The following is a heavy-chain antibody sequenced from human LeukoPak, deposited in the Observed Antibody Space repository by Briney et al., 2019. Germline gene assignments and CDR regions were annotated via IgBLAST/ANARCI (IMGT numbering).Heavy chain of an antibody. V-gene: IGHV3-49*03. CDR3: TREHSTNWGGY. D-gene: IGHD7-27*01. CDR2: ITSKAYGGTT. J-gene: IGHJ4*02. CDR1: GFTFGDYA. Sequence: GGSLRLSCTASGFTFGDYAMSWFRQAPGEGLEWVGFITSKAYGGTTEYAASVKGRFTISRDDSKSIAYLQMNSLKTEDTAVYYCTREHSTNWGGYWGQGTLVTVSS.